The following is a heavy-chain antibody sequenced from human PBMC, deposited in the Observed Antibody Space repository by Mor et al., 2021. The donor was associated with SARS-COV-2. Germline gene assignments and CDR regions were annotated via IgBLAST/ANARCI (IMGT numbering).Heavy chain of an antibody. J-gene: IGHJ4*02. CDR3: ARSKYGSGARWVGYYLDY. D-gene: IGHD3-10*01. V-gene: IGHV3-30*01. Sequence: GRFTISRDNSKNMLDLQMNTLRTEDTAVYYCARSKYGSGARWVGYYLDYWGQGTLVTVSS.